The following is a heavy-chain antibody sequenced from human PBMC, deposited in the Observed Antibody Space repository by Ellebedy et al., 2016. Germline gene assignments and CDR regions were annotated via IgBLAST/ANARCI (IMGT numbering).Heavy chain of an antibody. Sequence: SVKVSXXASGYIFTSYDLSWVRQAPGQGLEWMGGIIPIFGTANYAQKFQGRVTITADKSTSTAYMELSSLRSEDTAVYYCARGNTIFGVVMRYYGMDVWGQGTTVTVSS. J-gene: IGHJ6*02. V-gene: IGHV1-69*06. CDR2: IIPIFGTA. CDR3: ARGNTIFGVVMRYYGMDV. D-gene: IGHD3-3*01. CDR1: GYIFTSYD.